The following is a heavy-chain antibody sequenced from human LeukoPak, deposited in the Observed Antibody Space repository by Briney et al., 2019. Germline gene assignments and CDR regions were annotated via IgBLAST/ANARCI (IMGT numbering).Heavy chain of an antibody. J-gene: IGHJ4*02. CDR2: ISHSGST. CDR1: GFTFSSYA. V-gene: IGHV4-34*01. Sequence: PGGSLRLSCAASGFTFSSYAMSWVRQPPGKGLEWIGEISHSGSTNYNPSLKSRVTISVDTSKNQFSLKLSSVTAADTAVYYCARVGLFLFDYWSQGTLVTVSS. D-gene: IGHD3-22*01. CDR3: ARVGLFLFDY.